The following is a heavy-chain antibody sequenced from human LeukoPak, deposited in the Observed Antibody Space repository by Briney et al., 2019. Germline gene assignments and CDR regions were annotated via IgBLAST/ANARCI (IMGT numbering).Heavy chain of an antibody. D-gene: IGHD6-13*01. CDR1: GFTFSSYG. Sequence: GGSLRLSCAASGFTFSSYGMHGVRQAPGKGLEWVAVISYDGSNKYYADSVKGRFTISRDNSKNTLYLQMNSLRAEDTAVYYCAKDWTSMAAAGYFDYWGQGTLLTVSS. CDR2: ISYDGSNK. V-gene: IGHV3-30*18. J-gene: IGHJ4*02. CDR3: AKDWTSMAAAGYFDY.